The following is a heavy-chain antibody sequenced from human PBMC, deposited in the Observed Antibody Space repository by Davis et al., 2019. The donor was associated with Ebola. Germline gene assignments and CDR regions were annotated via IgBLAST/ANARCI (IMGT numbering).Heavy chain of an antibody. Sequence: SETLSLTCSVSGGSINSQYWSWIRQPPGKGLEWIGNIYYSGSTAYNLSLKSRVTISVDTSKNQFSLKLSSVTAADTAVYYCASAFGMATIQNWGQGTLVTVSS. V-gene: IGHV4-59*08. CDR1: GGSINSQY. CDR3: ASAFGMATIQN. J-gene: IGHJ4*02. D-gene: IGHD5-24*01. CDR2: IYYSGST.